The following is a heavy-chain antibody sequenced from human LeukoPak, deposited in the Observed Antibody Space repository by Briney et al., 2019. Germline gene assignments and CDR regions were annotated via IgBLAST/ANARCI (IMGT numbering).Heavy chain of an antibody. V-gene: IGHV4-34*01. J-gene: IGHJ4*02. Sequence: SETLSLTCAVYGGSFSGYYWSWIRQPPGKGLEWIGEINHSGSTNYNPSLKSRVTISVDTSKNQFSLKLSSVTAADTAVYYCARVLGIGGYFDYWGQGTLVTVSS. CDR2: INHSGST. CDR3: ARVLGIGGYFDY. D-gene: IGHD3-16*01. CDR1: GGSFSGYY.